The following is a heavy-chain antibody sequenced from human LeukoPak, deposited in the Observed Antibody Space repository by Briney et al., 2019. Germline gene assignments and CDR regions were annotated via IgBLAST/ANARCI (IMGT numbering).Heavy chain of an antibody. Sequence: ASVTVSCKASGYTFTSYYMHWVRQAPGQGLEWMGIINPSGGSTSYAQKFQGRVTMTRDTSTSTVYMELSSLRSEDTAVYYCARDLGEYCSGGSCYYYYGMDVWGQGTTVTVSS. J-gene: IGHJ6*02. CDR1: GYTFTSYY. V-gene: IGHV1-46*01. D-gene: IGHD2-15*01. CDR3: ARDLGEYCSGGSCYYYYGMDV. CDR2: INPSGGST.